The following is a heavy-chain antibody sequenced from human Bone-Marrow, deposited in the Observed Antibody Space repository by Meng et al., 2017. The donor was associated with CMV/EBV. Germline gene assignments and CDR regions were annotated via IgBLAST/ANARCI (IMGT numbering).Heavy chain of an antibody. J-gene: IGHJ4*02. CDR1: GYQY. D-gene: IGHD2-8*02. V-gene: IGHV1-2*02. CDR3: AFGTGCYFDY. CDR2: SNSNNGET. Sequence: VHLVESTAAVEQRGASVTMSCKCSGYQYMRWVRQAPGQGLEWMGWSNSNNGETKYAQKFQGRVTMTRDTSISTAYMELSRLTSDDTAVYYCAFGTGCYFDYWGKGTLVTVSS.